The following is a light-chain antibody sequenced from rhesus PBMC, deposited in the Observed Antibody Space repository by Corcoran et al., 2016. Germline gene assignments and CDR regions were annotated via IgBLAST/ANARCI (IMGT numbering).Light chain of an antibody. J-gene: IGKJ3*01. CDR2: QAS. Sequence: MTQSPSSLSASVGDTVTITCRASQGISRYLAWYQQKTGKAPKLLIDQASTLQSGVPSRFRGSGTGTDFTLTISSLQYEDLATYYCHQHNSYPFTFGPGTKLDIK. V-gene: IGKV1-25*01. CDR3: HQHNSYPFT. CDR1: QGISRY.